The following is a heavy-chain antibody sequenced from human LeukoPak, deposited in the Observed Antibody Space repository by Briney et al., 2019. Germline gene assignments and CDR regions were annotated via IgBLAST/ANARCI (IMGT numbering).Heavy chain of an antibody. CDR1: GGSISSSSYY. CDR2: IYYSGST. J-gene: IGHJ5*02. D-gene: IGHD6-19*01. V-gene: IGHV4-61*05. Sequence: SETLSLTCTVSGGSISSSSYYWGWIRQPPGKGLEWIGYIYYSGSTNYNPSLKSRVTISVDTSKNQFSPKLSSVTAADTAVYYCARRYSSGPFDPWGQGTLVTVSS. CDR3: ARRYSSGPFDP.